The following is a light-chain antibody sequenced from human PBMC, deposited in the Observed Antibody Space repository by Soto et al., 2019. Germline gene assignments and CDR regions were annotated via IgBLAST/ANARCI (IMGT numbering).Light chain of an antibody. CDR1: QGISSY. CDR2: AAS. CDR3: QQPLT. Sequence: IQWTQSPSSLSASVGDRVTITCRASQGISSYLAWYQQKPGKAPKLLIYAASTLQSGVPSRFSGSGSGTDFTLTISSLQPEDFATYYCQQPLTFGGGTKVDIK. J-gene: IGKJ4*01. V-gene: IGKV1-9*01.